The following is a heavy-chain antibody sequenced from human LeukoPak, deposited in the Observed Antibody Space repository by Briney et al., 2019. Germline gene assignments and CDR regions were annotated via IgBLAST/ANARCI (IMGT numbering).Heavy chain of an antibody. D-gene: IGHD3-10*01. CDR2: IYTSGST. Sequence: SETLSLTCTVSGGSISSGSYYWRWIRQPAGKGLEWIGRIYTSGSTNYNPSLKSRVTISVDTSKNQFSLKLSSVTAADTAVYYCARVPYYYGSGSYYYFDYWGQGTLVTVSS. CDR1: GGSISSGSYY. J-gene: IGHJ4*02. CDR3: ARVPYYYGSGSYYYFDY. V-gene: IGHV4-61*02.